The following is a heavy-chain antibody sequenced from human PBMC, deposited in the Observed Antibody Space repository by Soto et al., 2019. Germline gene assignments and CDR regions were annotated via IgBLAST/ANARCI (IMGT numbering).Heavy chain of an antibody. V-gene: IGHV3-23*01. CDR3: AKDSRYVWGSYRGTFDY. CDR1: GFTFSSYA. CDR2: ISGSGGST. D-gene: IGHD3-16*02. J-gene: IGHJ4*02. Sequence: EVQLLESGGGLVQPGGSLRLSCAASGFTFSSYAMSWVRQAPGKGLEWVSAISGSGGSTYYADSVKGRFTISRDNSKNTLYLQMNSLRAEDTAVYYCAKDSRYVWGSYRGTFDYWGQGTLVTVSS.